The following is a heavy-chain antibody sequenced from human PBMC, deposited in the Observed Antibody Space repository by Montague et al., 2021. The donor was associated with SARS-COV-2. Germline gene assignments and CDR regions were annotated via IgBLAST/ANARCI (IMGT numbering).Heavy chain of an antibody. D-gene: IGHD1-1*01. CDR1: GDSIRSATYY. CDR3: ARRLTGLEPPFDP. Sequence: SETLSLTCDVSGDSIRSATYYWAWIRQPPGRGLEWIGNISYSGSTMYNPSLKSRVTMSVDTSKNQFSLHLNLATAADTAVYYCARRLTGLEPPFDPGGQGTLVIVSS. J-gene: IGHJ5*02. V-gene: IGHV4-39*01. CDR2: ISYSGST.